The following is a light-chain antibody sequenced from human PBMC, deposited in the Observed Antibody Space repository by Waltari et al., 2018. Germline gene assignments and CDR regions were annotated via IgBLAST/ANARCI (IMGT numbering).Light chain of an antibody. CDR1: SSNIGSNS. CDR3: ATWYDSLSGPV. V-gene: IGLV1-47*01. Sequence: QSVLTQPPSASGTPGQRVSISCSGSSSNIGSNSVAWYQQVPGTAPKLLIYRNNQRPSGVPDRFSGSRSGTSASLAISGLRSEDEADYYCATWYDSLSGPVFGGGTKVTVL. CDR2: RNN. J-gene: IGLJ2*01.